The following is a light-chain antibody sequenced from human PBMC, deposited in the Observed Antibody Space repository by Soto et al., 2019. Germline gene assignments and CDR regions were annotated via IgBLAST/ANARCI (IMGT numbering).Light chain of an antibody. J-gene: IGKJ1*01. CDR1: QSVRSN. V-gene: IGKV3-15*01. CDR3: QQYDNWPRT. Sequence: EKVMTQSPATLSVSPGERATLSCGASQSVRSNVAWYQQKPGQPPRLLIYDASTRATGIPSRFSGSGSGTEFTLTISSLKSEDFAVYYCQQYDNWPRTFGQGTKVDSK. CDR2: DAS.